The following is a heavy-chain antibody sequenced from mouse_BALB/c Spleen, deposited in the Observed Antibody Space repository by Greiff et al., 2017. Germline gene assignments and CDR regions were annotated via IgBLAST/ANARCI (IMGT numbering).Heavy chain of an antibody. D-gene: IGHD1-1*01. J-gene: IGHJ1*01. CDR1: GFTFSSFG. Sequence: EVKLVESGGGLVQPGGSRKLSCAASGFTFSSFGMHWVRQAPEKGLEWVAYISSGSSTIYYADTVKGRFTISRDNPKNTLFLQMTSLRSEDTAMYYCARGYYGSSYERYFDVWGAGTTVTVSS. CDR3: ARGYYGSSYERYFDV. V-gene: IGHV5-17*02. CDR2: ISSGSSTI.